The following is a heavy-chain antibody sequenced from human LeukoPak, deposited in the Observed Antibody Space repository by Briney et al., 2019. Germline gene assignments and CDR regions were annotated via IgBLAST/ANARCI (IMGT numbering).Heavy chain of an antibody. CDR2: MNPNSGNT. Sequence: ASVKVSCKASGYTFTSYDINWVRQATGQGLEWMGWMNPNSGNTGYAQKFQGRVTMTRNTSTSTAYMELSSLRSEDTAVYYCARGPSRITMVRGVKNWFDPWGQGTLVTVSS. CDR3: ARGPSRITMVRGVKNWFDP. J-gene: IGHJ5*02. CDR1: GYTFTSYD. D-gene: IGHD3-10*01. V-gene: IGHV1-8*01.